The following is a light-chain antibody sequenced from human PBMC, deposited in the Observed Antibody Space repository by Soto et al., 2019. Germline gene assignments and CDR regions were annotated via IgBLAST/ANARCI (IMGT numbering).Light chain of an antibody. Sequence: EIVLTQSPGTLSLSPGERATLSCRASQSVSSSYLAWYQQKPGQAPRPLIYGASTRATGIPDRFSGSGSGTDFTLTNSRLEPEDFAVYYCQQYGSSPYTFGQGTKLEIK. CDR1: QSVSSSY. V-gene: IGKV3-20*01. CDR3: QQYGSSPYT. J-gene: IGKJ2*01. CDR2: GAS.